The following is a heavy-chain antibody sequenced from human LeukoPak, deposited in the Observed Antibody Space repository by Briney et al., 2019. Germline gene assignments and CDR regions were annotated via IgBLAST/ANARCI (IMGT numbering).Heavy chain of an antibody. CDR1: GFAFNTYS. CDR3: ARDFYDGFALDY. V-gene: IGHV3-21*03. CDR2: IFSSSTYI. Sequence: PGGTLRLSCAAPGFAFNTYSMNWVRQAPGKGLEWVSFIFSSSTYIYYTDSVKGRFTISRDNARNSLYLQMDNLRAEDTGVYCCARDFYDGFALDYWGQGTLVTVSS. J-gene: IGHJ4*02. D-gene: IGHD2/OR15-2a*01.